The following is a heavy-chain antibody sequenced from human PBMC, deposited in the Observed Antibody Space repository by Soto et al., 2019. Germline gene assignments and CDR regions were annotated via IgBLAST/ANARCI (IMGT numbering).Heavy chain of an antibody. D-gene: IGHD3-3*01. Sequence: QVQPVESGGGVVQPGRSLRLSCAASGFTFSSYGMHWVRQAPGKGLEWVAVIWYDGSNKYYADSVKGRFTISRDNSKNTLYLQMNSLRAEDTAVYYCAREASHYDFWSGFKGNYYYYGMDVWGQGTTVTVSS. V-gene: IGHV3-33*01. CDR1: GFTFSSYG. CDR3: AREASHYDFWSGFKGNYYYYGMDV. J-gene: IGHJ6*02. CDR2: IWYDGSNK.